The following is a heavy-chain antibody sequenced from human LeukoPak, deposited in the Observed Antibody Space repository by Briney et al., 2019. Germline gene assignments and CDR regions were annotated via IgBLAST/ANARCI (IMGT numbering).Heavy chain of an antibody. Sequence: SVKVSCKASGYTFTSYGISWVRQAPGQGLEWMGRIIPIFGIANYAQKFQGRVTITADKSTSTAYMELSSLRSEDTAVYYCARDHGYGDYAWFDPWGQGTLVTVSS. CDR3: ARDHGYGDYAWFDP. J-gene: IGHJ5*02. CDR2: IIPIFGIA. V-gene: IGHV1-69*04. D-gene: IGHD4-17*01. CDR1: GYTFTSYG.